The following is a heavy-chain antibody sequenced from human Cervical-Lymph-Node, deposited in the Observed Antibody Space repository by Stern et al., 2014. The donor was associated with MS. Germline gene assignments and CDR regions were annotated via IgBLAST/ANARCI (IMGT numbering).Heavy chain of an antibody. D-gene: IGHD4-17*01. CDR1: GYSFTANW. CDR3: ARDYGDYAFDY. CDR2: IYPGDSDT. V-gene: IGHV5-51*01. J-gene: IGHJ4*02. Sequence: EVQLVESGAEVKKPGESLKISCKGSGYSFTANWIAWVRQMPGKGLEWMGIIYPGDSDTRYSPSVQGQVTSSADKSISTAYLQWSSLKASDTAMYYCARDYGDYAFDYWGQGTLVTVSS.